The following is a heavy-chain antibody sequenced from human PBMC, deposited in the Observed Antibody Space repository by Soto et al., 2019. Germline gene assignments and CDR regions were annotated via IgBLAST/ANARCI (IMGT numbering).Heavy chain of an antibody. Sequence: EVQVLESGGGLVQPGGSLRLSCAASGFNFNTYAMSWVRQAPGKGLEWVSGISGGGGSIHYVDSVKGRFPISRDNSKNTLYLQMNSLRGEDTAVYYCAKGKSSNYVSHAFDVWGQGTMVTVSS. V-gene: IGHV3-23*01. CDR1: GFNFNTYA. CDR3: AKGKSSNYVSHAFDV. D-gene: IGHD3-10*02. CDR2: ISGGGGSI. J-gene: IGHJ3*01.